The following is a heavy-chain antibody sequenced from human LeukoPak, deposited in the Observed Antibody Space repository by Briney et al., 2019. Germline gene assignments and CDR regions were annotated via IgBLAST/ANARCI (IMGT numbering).Heavy chain of an antibody. CDR3: TKVRRLGAAAADAFDI. CDR2: IGYRGGSI. J-gene: IGHJ3*02. CDR1: GITFSNYA. D-gene: IGHD6-13*01. V-gene: IGHV3-23*01. Sequence: GGSLRLSCAASGITFSNYAMSWVRQAPGKGLEWVSIIGYRGGSIYYAYSVKGRFTISRDNSKNTLYLQMSSLRGEDTALYYCTKVRRLGAAAADAFDIWGQGTMVTVSS.